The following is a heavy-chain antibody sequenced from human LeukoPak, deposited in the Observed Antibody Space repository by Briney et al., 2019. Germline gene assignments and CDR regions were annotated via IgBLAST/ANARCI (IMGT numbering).Heavy chain of an antibody. V-gene: IGHV1-18*01. CDR1: GYTFTSYG. J-gene: IGHJ4*02. CDR3: ARAEGLLQVGGFGEYYD. CDR2: INAYNGNT. Sequence: ASVKVSCKASGYTFTSYGISWVRQSPGQGLEWMGWINAYNGNTNYAQKLQGRVTMTTDTSTSTAYMELRSLRSDDTAVYYCARAEGLLQVGGFGEYYDWGQGTLVTVSS. D-gene: IGHD3-10*01.